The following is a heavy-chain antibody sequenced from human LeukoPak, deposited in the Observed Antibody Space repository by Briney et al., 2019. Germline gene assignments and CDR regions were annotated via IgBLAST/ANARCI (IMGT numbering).Heavy chain of an antibody. V-gene: IGHV3-7*01. Sequence: GSLRLSCAASGFTFSTYWMSWVRQAPGKGLEWVANTKHDGSEIYYVDSVKGRFTISRDNAKNSLYLQMNSLRAEDTAVYYCAKGDSSSWWAFDYWGQGTLVTVSS. J-gene: IGHJ4*02. D-gene: IGHD6-13*01. CDR2: TKHDGSEI. CDR1: GFTFSTYW. CDR3: AKGDSSSWWAFDY.